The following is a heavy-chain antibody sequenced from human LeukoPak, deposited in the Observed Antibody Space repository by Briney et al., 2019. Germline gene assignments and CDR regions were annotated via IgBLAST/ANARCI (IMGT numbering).Heavy chain of an antibody. CDR1: GGSISSYY. V-gene: IGHV4-59*01. CDR2: IYYSGST. CDR3: ARGRRDSSGFAY. J-gene: IGHJ4*02. D-gene: IGHD3-22*01. Sequence: SETLSLTCTVSGGSISSYYWNWIRQPPGKGLEWIGYIYYSGSTNYNPSLKSRVTISVDTSKNQFSLKLSSVTAADTAVYYCARGRRDSSGFAYWGQGTLVTVSS.